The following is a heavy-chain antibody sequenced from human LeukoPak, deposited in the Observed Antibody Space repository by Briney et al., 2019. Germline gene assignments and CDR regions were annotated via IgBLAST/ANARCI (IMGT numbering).Heavy chain of an antibody. CDR2: IIPIFGTA. V-gene: IGHV1-69*13. CDR1: GGTFSSYA. CDR3: ARGSESQLLLFDY. Sequence: SVKVSCKASGGTFSSYAISWVRQAPGQGLEWMGGIIPIFGTANYARKFQGRVTITADESTSTAYMELSSLRSEDTAVYYCARGSESQLLLFDYWGQGTLVTVSS. J-gene: IGHJ4*02. D-gene: IGHD2-15*01.